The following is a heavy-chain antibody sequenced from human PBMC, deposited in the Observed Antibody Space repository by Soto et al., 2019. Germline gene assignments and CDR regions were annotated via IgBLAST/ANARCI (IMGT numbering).Heavy chain of an antibody. V-gene: IGHV3-30*04. Sequence: GGSLRLSCSASGSIFSRYAMHWVRQAPGKGPEWVAVISFDGNYKYYADSVKGRFTISRDNAKNSLYLQMNSLRDEDTAVYYCARESRFLEWLSLNWFDPWGQGTLVTVPS. J-gene: IGHJ5*02. CDR1: GSIFSRYA. CDR3: ARESRFLEWLSLNWFDP. CDR2: ISFDGNYK. D-gene: IGHD3-3*01.